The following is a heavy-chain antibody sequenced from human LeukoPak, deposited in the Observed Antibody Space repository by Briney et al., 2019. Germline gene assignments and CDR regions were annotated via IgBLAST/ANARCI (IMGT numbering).Heavy chain of an antibody. CDR2: ISSSSSYI. V-gene: IGHV3-21*01. J-gene: IGHJ4*02. D-gene: IGHD6-19*01. Sequence: PGGSLRLSCAASGFTFSSYSMNWVRQAPGKGLEWVSSISSSSSYIYYADSVKGRFTTSRDNAKNSLYLQMNSLRAEDTAVYYCARVKYSSGWYFRDFDYWGQGTLVTVSS. CDR1: GFTFSSYS. CDR3: ARVKYSSGWYFRDFDY.